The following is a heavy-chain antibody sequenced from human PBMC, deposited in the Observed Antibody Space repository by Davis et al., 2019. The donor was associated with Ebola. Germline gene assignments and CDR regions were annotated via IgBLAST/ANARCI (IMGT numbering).Heavy chain of an antibody. Sequence: GESLKISCAASGFTFSSYSMNWVRQAPGKGLEWVSYISCSSSTIYYADSVKGRFTISRDNAKNALYLQMNSLRDEDTAVYYCARGRNWFDPWGQGTLVTVSS. CDR3: ARGRNWFDP. J-gene: IGHJ5*02. CDR1: GFTFSSYS. V-gene: IGHV3-48*02. CDR2: ISCSSSTI.